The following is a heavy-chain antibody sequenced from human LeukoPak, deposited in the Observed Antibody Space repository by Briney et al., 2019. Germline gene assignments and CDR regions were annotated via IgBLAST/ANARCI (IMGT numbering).Heavy chain of an antibody. J-gene: IGHJ5*02. V-gene: IGHV1-18*04. CDR1: GYTFISYG. CDR2: ISAYKGNT. CDR3: ARVRGRSTWFDP. D-gene: IGHD1-26*01. Sequence: GASVKVSCKASGYTFISYGISWVRQAPGQGLEWMGWISAYKGNTKYAQKFQGRVTMTTDTSTSTAYIELRSLRSDDTAVYYCARVRGRSTWFDPWGQGTLVTVSS.